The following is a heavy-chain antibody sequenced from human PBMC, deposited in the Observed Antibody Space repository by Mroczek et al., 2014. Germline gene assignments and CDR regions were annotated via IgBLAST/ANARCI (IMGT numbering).Heavy chain of an antibody. J-gene: IGHJ4*02. V-gene: IGHV4-59*01. CDR1: GGSISSYY. CDR3: ARGPPVPDSGSYPFDY. Sequence: QVQLQQWGPGLVKPSETLSLTCTVSGGSISSYYWSWIRQPPGKGLEWIGYIYYSGSTNYNPSLKSRVTISVDTSKNQFSLKLSSVTAADTAVYYCARGPPVPDSGSYPFDYWGQGTLVTVSS. D-gene: IGHD1-26*01. CDR2: IYYSGST.